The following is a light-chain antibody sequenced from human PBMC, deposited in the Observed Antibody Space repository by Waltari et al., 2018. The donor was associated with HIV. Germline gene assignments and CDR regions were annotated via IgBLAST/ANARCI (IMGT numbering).Light chain of an antibody. J-gene: IGLJ1*01. V-gene: IGLV2-14*01. CDR2: EVS. CDR3: FSYTSSSTPYV. Sequence: QSALPQPASVSGSPGQSITISCTGTSADVGGYNCASCYQHPPGKPPKLMIYEVSNRPSGVSNRFSASKSGNTASLTISGLQAEDEADYYCFSYTSSSTPYVFGTGTKVTVL. CDR1: SADVGGYNC.